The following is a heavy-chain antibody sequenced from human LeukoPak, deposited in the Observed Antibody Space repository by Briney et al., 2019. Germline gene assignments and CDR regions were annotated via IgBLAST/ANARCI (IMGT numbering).Heavy chain of an antibody. Sequence: SGGSLRLSCAAPGFTFDNYAIHWVRQAPGKGLEWVSLISGDGGSTYYADSMKGRFTISRDNSKNSLYLQMNSLRTEDTALYYCARDSQEFFQHWGQGTLVTVSS. J-gene: IGHJ1*01. CDR1: GFTFDNYA. CDR2: ISGDGGST. CDR3: ARDSQEFFQH. V-gene: IGHV3-43*02.